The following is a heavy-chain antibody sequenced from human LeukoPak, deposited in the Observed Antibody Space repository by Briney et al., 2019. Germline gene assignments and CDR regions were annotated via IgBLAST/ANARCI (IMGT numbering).Heavy chain of an antibody. CDR2: IYYSGST. J-gene: IGHJ5*02. V-gene: IGHV4-59*07. CDR1: GGSINSYY. Sequence: SDTLSLPCTVSGGSINSYYWIWIRQPPGKGLEWLGYIYYSGSTNYNPSLKSRVTISVDTSKNQFSLKMSSVTAAGTAVYYCARARDGHINNWFDPWGQGTLVTVSS. CDR3: ARARDGHINNWFDP. D-gene: IGHD5-24*01.